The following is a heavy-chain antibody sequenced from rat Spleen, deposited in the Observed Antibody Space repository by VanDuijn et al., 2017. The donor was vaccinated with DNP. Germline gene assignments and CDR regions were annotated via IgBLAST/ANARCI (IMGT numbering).Heavy chain of an antibody. V-gene: IGHV5-19*01. CDR3: TTDFERGY. D-gene: IGHD1-11*01. CDR2: ISASGST. CDR1: GFTFSYYG. Sequence: EVQLVESGGGLVQPGRSLKLSCAASGFTFSYYGMAWVRQAPKKGLEWVASISASGSTSYRDSVKGRFTISRDNAKSTLYLQMDSLRSEDTATYYCTTDFERGYWGQGVMVTVSS. J-gene: IGHJ2*01.